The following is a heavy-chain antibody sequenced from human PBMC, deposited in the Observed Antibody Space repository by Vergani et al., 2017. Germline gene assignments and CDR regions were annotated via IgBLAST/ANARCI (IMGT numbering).Heavy chain of an antibody. V-gene: IGHV3-33*01. D-gene: IGHD6-13*01. CDR2: IWYDGSNK. Sequence: QVQLVESGGGVVQPGRSLRLSCAASGFTFSSYGMHWVRQAPGKGLEWVAVIWYDGSNKYYADSVKGRFTISRDNSKNTLYLHMNSLRAEDTAVYYCARDYRAGGTIDYWGQRTLVTVSS. J-gene: IGHJ4*02. CDR3: ARDYRAGGTIDY. CDR1: GFTFSSYG.